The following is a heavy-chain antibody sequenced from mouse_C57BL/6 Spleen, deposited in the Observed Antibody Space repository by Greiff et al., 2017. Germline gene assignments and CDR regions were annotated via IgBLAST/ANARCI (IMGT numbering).Heavy chain of an antibody. CDR1: GFTFSDYG. CDR3: ARVYYDYDGFAY. CDR2: ISSGSSTI. Sequence: EVNLVESGGGLVKPGGSLKLSCAASGFTFSDYGMHWVRQAPEKGLEWVAYISSGSSTIYYADTVKGRFTISRDNAKNTLFLQMTSLRSEDTAMYYCARVYYDYDGFAYWGQGTLVTVSA. D-gene: IGHD2-4*01. V-gene: IGHV5-17*01. J-gene: IGHJ3*01.